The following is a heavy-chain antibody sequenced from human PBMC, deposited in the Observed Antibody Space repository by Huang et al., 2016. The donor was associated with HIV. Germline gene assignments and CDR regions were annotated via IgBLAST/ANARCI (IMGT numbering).Heavy chain of an antibody. V-gene: IGHV1-2*02. CDR3: ARVTGGYSYGFDAFDI. CDR1: GYTFTGYY. D-gene: IGHD5-18*01. CDR2: INPNSGGT. J-gene: IGHJ3*02. Sequence: GASVKVSCKASGYTFTGYYMHWVRQAPGQGLEWMGWINPNSGGTNYAQKFQGRVTMTRDTSISTAYMELSRLRSDDTAVYYCARVTGGYSYGFDAFDIWGHGTMVTVSS.